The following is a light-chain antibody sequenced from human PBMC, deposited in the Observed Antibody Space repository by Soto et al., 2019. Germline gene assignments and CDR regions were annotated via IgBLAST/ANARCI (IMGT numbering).Light chain of an antibody. J-gene: IGLJ2*01. CDR3: QTWDSGTPVV. CDR1: SGHSTYA. CDR2: VNSDGSH. V-gene: IGLV4-69*01. Sequence: QPVLTQSPSASASLGASVKLTCTLSSGHSTYAIAWHQQQPEKGPRYLMKVNSDGSHTKGDGIPDRFSGSSSGAERYLTISSLQSEDEADYHCQTWDSGTPVVFGGGTKLTVL.